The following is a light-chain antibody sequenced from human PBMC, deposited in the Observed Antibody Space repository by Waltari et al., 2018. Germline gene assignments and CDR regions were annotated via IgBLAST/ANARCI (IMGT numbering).Light chain of an antibody. V-gene: IGLV2-23*01. CDR1: SNDVGSSNF. Sequence: QSALTQPASVSGSPGQSATISCTGTSNDVGSSNFFSWYPQHPGKTPKLIIHDDTERPSGVSDGFSGSKSANGASLTISGLQAEDEAHYYWCAYAGKVFGGGTRLTVL. J-gene: IGLJ3*02. CDR3: CAYAGKV. CDR2: DDT.